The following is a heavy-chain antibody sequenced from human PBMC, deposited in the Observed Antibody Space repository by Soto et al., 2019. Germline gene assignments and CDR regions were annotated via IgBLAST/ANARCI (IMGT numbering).Heavy chain of an antibody. CDR2: ISSSSSYI. D-gene: IGHD3-22*01. Sequence: PGGSLRLSCAASGFTFSSYSMNWVRPAPEKGLEWVSSISSSSSYIYYADSVKGRFTISRDNAKNSLYLQMNSLRAEDTAVYYCARDHSGIPMIVVADDAFDIWGQGTMVTVSS. CDR3: ARDHSGIPMIVVADDAFDI. V-gene: IGHV3-21*01. J-gene: IGHJ3*02. CDR1: GFTFSSYS.